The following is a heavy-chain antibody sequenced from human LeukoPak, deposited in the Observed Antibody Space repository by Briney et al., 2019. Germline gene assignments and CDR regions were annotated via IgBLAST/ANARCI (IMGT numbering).Heavy chain of an antibody. Sequence: PGGSPRLSCTGSGYTFGDYAMSWVRQSPGKGLEWVSLIRSKAFGGATEYAASVKCRFTIAGDESKSIAYLQMNSLKTEATAKYYCTRDGGTLDYWGQGTLVTVSS. CDR2: IRSKAFGGAT. D-gene: IGHD3-16*01. CDR3: TRDGGTLDY. V-gene: IGHV3-49*04. J-gene: IGHJ4*02. CDR1: GYTFGDYA.